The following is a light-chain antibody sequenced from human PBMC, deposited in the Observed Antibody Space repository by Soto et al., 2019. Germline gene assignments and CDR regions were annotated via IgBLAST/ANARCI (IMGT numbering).Light chain of an antibody. CDR1: TGAVTSGHY. J-gene: IGLJ1*01. Sequence: QAVVTQEPSLTVSPGGTVTLTCGSSTGAVTSGHYPYWFQQKPGQAPRTLIYDTNNKHSWTPARFSGSLLGGKAALTLSGAQPEDEAEYYCLLSYSGPRVFGTGTKVTVL. V-gene: IGLV7-46*01. CDR3: LLSYSGPRV. CDR2: DTN.